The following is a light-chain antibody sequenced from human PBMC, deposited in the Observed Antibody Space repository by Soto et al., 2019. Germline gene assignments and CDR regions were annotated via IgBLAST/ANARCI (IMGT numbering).Light chain of an antibody. CDR2: GAS. J-gene: IGKJ1*01. CDR1: QSVSSY. Sequence: EIVLTKSPATLSLSQGERATLSYTASQSVSSYLAWYQQKPGQAPRLLISGASSRATGIPDRFSGGGSGTDFTLTISRLEPEDFAVYYCQHFVNSLTWTFGQGTKVDIK. V-gene: IGKV3-20*01. CDR3: QHFVNSLTWT.